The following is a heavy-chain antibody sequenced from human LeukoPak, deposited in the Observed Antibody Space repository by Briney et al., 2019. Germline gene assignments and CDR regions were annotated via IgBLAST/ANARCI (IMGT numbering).Heavy chain of an antibody. J-gene: IGHJ4*02. D-gene: IGHD4-23*01. CDR2: ISGKNGNT. Sequence: ASVKVSCRASGYTFTAYGISWVRQAPGQGLEWMGWISGKNGNTNYAQKLRGRVTMTTDTSTTIAYMELRSLRSDDTAVYYCAGGGGYLDYWGQGTLVTVSS. CDR1: GYTFTAYG. CDR3: AGGGGYLDY. V-gene: IGHV1-18*01.